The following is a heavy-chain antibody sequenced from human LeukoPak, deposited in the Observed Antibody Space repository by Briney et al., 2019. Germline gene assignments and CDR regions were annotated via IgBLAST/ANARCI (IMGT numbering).Heavy chain of an antibody. J-gene: IGHJ6*02. CDR3: ARLMVRNYGMDV. CDR1: GFTFSSYA. Sequence: GGSLRLSCAASGFTFSSYAMHWVRQAPGKGLEYVSAISSNGGSTYYANSVKGRFTISRDNSKNTLYLQMGSLRAEDMAVYYCARLMVRNYGMDVWGQGTTVTVSS. D-gene: IGHD2-8*01. CDR2: ISSNGGST. V-gene: IGHV3-64*01.